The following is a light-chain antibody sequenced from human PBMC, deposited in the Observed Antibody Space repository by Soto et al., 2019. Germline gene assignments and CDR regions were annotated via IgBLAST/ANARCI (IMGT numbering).Light chain of an antibody. CDR3: QQYNNWPLT. V-gene: IGKV3-15*01. CDR1: QSVRRN. Sequence: EIVMTQSPATLSVSPGERATLSCSASQSVRRNVAWYQQKPGQTPRLLIYDASSRATGIPARFSGSGSGTDVTLTISSLQSEDVAVYYCQQYNNWPLTFGGGTNVEIK. J-gene: IGKJ4*01. CDR2: DAS.